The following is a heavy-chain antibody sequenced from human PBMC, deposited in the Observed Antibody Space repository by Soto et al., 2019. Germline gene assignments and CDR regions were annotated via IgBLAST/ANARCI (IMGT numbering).Heavy chain of an antibody. J-gene: IGHJ6*02. V-gene: IGHV1-69*01. CDR3: ARSQGSSTSLEIYYYYYYGMDD. CDR2: IIPISGTA. D-gene: IGHD2-2*01. Sequence: QVQLVQSGAEVKKPGSSVKVSCKASGGTFSSYAISWVRQAPGQGLEWMGGIIPISGTANYAQKFQGRVTITADESTSTAYMELSRLRSEDTAVYYCARSQGSSTSLEIYYYYYYGMDDWGQGTTVTVSS. CDR1: GGTFSSYA.